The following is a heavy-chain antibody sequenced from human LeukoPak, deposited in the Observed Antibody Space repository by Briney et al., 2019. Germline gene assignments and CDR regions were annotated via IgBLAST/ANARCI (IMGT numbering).Heavy chain of an antibody. V-gene: IGHV3-23*01. D-gene: IGHD6-13*01. CDR2: ISGTGGTT. CDR3: AGDRYRESSSWFLDY. Sequence: GGSLRLSCAASGFTFSSYAMSWVRQAPGKGLEWVSGISGTGGTTYYADSVKGRFTISRDNSKNTLYLQMDSLRAEDTAIYYCAGDRYRESSSWFLDYWGQGTLVTVSS. J-gene: IGHJ4*02. CDR1: GFTFSSYA.